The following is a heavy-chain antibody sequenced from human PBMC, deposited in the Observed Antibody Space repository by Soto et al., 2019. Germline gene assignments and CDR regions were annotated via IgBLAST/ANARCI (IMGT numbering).Heavy chain of an antibody. V-gene: IGHV3-23*01. J-gene: IGHJ4*02. CDR2: ISGSGGGT. CDR1: GFTFSTYA. Sequence: EVQLLESGGGLVQPGGSLRLSCAASGFTFSTYAMTWVRQAPGKGLEWVSSISGSGGGTYYAESVRGRFTISRDDSKNTLYLQMNSLRVEDTAVYYCAKDLRQWLMTFFDYWGQGTLVTVSS. D-gene: IGHD6-19*01. CDR3: AKDLRQWLMTFFDY.